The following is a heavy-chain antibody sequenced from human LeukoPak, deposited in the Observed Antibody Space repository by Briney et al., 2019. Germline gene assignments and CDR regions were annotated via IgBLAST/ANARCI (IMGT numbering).Heavy chain of an antibody. D-gene: IGHD3-10*01. Sequence: SETLSLTCTVSGGSISSYYWSWIRQPPGKGLEWIGYIYYSGSTNYNPSLKSRVTISVDTSKNQFSLKLSSVTAADTAVYYCARAHYGSGAIDYWGQGTLVTVSS. CDR3: ARAHYGSGAIDY. V-gene: IGHV4-59*01. J-gene: IGHJ4*02. CDR1: GGSISSYY. CDR2: IYYSGST.